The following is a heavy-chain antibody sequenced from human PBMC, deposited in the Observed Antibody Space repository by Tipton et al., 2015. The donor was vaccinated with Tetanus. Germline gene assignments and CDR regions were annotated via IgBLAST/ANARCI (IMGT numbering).Heavy chain of an antibody. Sequence: QSGPEVKKPGESLKISCKGSGYRFTTYWIGWVRQMAGKGLEWMGIIYPGDSDTRYSPSFQGQVTISADKSISTAYLQRSSLKASDAAMDYCSSPGEVTPSPVDCWRQRSLLTVSS. D-gene: IGHD2-21*02. CDR1: GYRFTTYW. V-gene: IGHV5-51*01. CDR2: IYPGDSDT. J-gene: IGHJ4*02. CDR3: SSPGEVTPSPVDC.